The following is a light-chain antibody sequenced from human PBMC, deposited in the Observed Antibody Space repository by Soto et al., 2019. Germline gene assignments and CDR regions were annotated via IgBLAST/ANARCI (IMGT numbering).Light chain of an antibody. CDR3: QQRSNWLT. V-gene: IGKV3-11*01. J-gene: IGKJ4*01. CDR1: QSVSSY. Sequence: EIVLTKSPATLSLSPGERATLSCRASQSVSSYLAWYQQKPVQAPRLLIYDASNRATGIPARFSGSGSWTDFTLTISSLEPEDFAVYYCQQRSNWLTFGGGTKVEIK. CDR2: DAS.